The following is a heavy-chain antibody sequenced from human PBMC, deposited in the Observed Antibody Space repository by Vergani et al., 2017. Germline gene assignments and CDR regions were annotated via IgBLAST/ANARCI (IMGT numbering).Heavy chain of an antibody. CDR2: IYYSGST. Sequence: QVQLQESGPGLVKPSETLSLTCTVSGGSISSYYWSWIRQPPGTGLEWIGYIYYSGSTNYNPSLRSRVTISVDTSKNQFSLKLSSVTGADTAVYYCARNPYCGGDCYSDAFDIWGQGTMVTVSS. D-gene: IGHD2-21*02. CDR1: GGSISSYY. CDR3: ARNPYCGGDCYSDAFDI. J-gene: IGHJ3*02. V-gene: IGHV4-59*01.